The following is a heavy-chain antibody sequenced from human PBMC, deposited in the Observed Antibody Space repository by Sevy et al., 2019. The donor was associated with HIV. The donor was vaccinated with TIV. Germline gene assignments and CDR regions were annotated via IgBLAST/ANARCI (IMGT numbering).Heavy chain of an antibody. CDR3: ARDRDMAAANYYYGMDV. CDR2: ISSSGSTI. J-gene: IGHJ6*02. CDR1: GFTFSDYY. D-gene: IGHD6-13*01. V-gene: IGHV3-11*01. Sequence: GGSLRLSCSASGFTFSDYYMSWIRQAPGKGLEWVSYISSSGSTIYYADSGKGRFTISRDNAKNSVYLQMNRLRAEDTAVYYCARDRDMAAANYYYGMDVWGQGTTVTVSS.